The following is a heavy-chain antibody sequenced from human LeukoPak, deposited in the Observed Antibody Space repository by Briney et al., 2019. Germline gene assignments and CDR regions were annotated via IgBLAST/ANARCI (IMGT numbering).Heavy chain of an antibody. V-gene: IGHV4-59*08. D-gene: IGHD3-22*01. CDR1: GGSISSYY. Sequence: SETLSLTCTVSGGSISSYYWSWIRQPPGKGLEWIGYIYYSGSTNYNPSLKSRVTISVDTSKNQFSLKLSSVTAADTAVYYCARHDYYDSSGYVWGQGTLVTVSS. J-gene: IGHJ4*02. CDR2: IYYSGST. CDR3: ARHDYYDSSGYV.